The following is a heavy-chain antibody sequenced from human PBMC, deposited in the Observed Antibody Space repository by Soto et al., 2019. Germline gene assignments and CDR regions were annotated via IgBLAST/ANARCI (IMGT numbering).Heavy chain of an antibody. CDR1: GGSHSSYY. J-gene: IGHJ4*02. CDR2: IYYSGST. D-gene: IGHD3-16*01. V-gene: IGHV4-59*01. Sequence: PSETLSLTCTVSGGSHSSYYWSWIRQPPGKGLEWIGYIYYSGSTNYNPSLKSRVTISVDTSKNQFSLKLSSVTAADTAVYYCARDGGSYYDYWGQGTLVTVSS. CDR3: ARDGGSYYDY.